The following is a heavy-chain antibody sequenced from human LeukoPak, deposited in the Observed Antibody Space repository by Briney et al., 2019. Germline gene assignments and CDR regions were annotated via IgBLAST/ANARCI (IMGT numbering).Heavy chain of an antibody. CDR3: ARASEGIGYFDT. D-gene: IGHD3-16*01. CDR1: GFSASSNY. J-gene: IGHJ4*02. CDR2: IYSSDST. V-gene: IGHV3-53*01. Sequence: GGSLRLSCAASGFSASSNYMSWVRQAPGKGLEWVSVIYSSDSTYHADSVKGRFTISRDNSKNTLYLQMNSLRAEDTAVYYCARASEGIGYFDTWGRGSLVTVSS.